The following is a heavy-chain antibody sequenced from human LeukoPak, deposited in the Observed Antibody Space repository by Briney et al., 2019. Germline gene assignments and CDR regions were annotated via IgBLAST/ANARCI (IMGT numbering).Heavy chain of an antibody. V-gene: IGHV4-59*01. CDR3: ARDRNSSGYYYHFDY. J-gene: IGHJ4*02. D-gene: IGHD3-22*01. Sequence: SETLSLTCTVSGGIISTYYWTGIRQSPGKGLEWIGHIYYSGSTTYNPSLKSRVTISVDTSKNQFSLRLSSVTAADTAVYYCARDRNSSGYYYHFDYWGQGIVVTVSS. CDR2: IYYSGST. CDR1: GGIISTYY.